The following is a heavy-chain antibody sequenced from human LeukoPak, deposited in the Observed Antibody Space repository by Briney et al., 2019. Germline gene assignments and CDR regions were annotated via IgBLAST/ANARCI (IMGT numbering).Heavy chain of an antibody. J-gene: IGHJ4*02. CDR2: ISSSGSTI. CDR1: GFTFSDYY. V-gene: IGHV3-11*01. Sequence: PGGSLRLSCAASGFTFSDYYMSWIRQAPGKGLEWVSYISSSGSTIYYADSVKGRFTISRDNAKNSLYLQMNSLRAEDTAVYYCARALRSGWYSGGTPQFDYWGQGTLVTVSS. D-gene: IGHD6-13*01. CDR3: ARALRSGWYSGGTPQFDY.